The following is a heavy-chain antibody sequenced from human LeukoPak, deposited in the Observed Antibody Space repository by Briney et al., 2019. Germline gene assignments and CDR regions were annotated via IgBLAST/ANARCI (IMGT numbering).Heavy chain of an antibody. V-gene: IGHV4-34*01. CDR3: ANMQLWSSYFDH. CDR2: INHSGST. J-gene: IGHJ4*02. Sequence: SETLSLTCAVYGGSFSGYYWSWIRQPPGKGLEWIGEINHSGSTNYNPSLKSRVTISVDTSKNQFSLKLSSVTAADTAVYYCANMQLWSSYFDHWGQGTLVTVSS. CDR1: GGSFSGYY. D-gene: IGHD5-18*01.